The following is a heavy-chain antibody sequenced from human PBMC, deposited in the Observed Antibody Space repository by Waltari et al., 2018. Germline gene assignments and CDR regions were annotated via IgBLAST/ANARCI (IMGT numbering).Heavy chain of an antibody. Sequence: EVQLVESGGGLVQPGRSLRLSCTASGFTFGDYAMSWFRQAPGKGLEWVGFIRSKAYGGKTEYAASVKGRFTISRDDSKSIAYLQMNSLKTEDTAVYYCTRKKYSSSLDDYWGQGTLVTVSS. D-gene: IGHD6-6*01. V-gene: IGHV3-49*03. CDR1: GFTFGDYA. CDR2: IRSKAYGGKT. CDR3: TRKKYSSSLDDY. J-gene: IGHJ4*02.